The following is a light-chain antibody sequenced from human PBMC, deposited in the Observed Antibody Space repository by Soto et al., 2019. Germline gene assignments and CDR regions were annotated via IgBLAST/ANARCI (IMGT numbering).Light chain of an antibody. Sequence: EIVLTQSPGTLPLSPGERATVSCRASQSVSSSYLAWYQQKPGQAPRLLIYGASSRDTGIPDKFSGSGSETDFTLSISRLEPEDFAVYYCQQYGASPLYSFGQGTKLEIK. V-gene: IGKV3-20*01. CDR2: GAS. CDR3: QQYGASPLYS. J-gene: IGKJ2*03. CDR1: QSVSSSY.